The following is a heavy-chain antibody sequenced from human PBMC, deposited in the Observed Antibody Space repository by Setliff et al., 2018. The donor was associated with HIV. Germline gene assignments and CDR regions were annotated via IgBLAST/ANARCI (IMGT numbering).Heavy chain of an antibody. Sequence: PSETLSLTCAVYGGSFSGYYWSWIRQPPGKGLEWIGKINHSGSTNYTPSLKSRVTISVDTSKNQFSLKLRSVTAADTAVYYCARTGRIQLSADAFDIWGQGTMVTVSS. V-gene: IGHV4-34*09. J-gene: IGHJ3*02. D-gene: IGHD5-18*01. CDR3: ARTGRIQLSADAFDI. CDR2: INHSGST. CDR1: GGSFSGYY.